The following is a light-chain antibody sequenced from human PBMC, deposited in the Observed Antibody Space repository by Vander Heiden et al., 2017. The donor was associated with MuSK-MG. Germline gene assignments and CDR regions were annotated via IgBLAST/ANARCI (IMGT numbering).Light chain of an antibody. V-gene: IGKV1-33*01. J-gene: IGKJ4*01. CDR3: QHYDNLPLT. CDR1: EDISNH. Sequence: DIQLTQSPSSLSASLGARVTITCQASEDISNHLNWYQQRPGKAPKLLIFDVSNLETGVPSRFSGAGSGTDFTFTISILQPEDIATYYCQHYDNLPLTFGGGTKVEIK. CDR2: DVS.